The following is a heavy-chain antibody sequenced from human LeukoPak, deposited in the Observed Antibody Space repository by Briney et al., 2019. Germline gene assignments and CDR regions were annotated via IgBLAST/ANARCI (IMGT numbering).Heavy chain of an antibody. CDR3: AKDLTYTSQGGSDS. D-gene: IGHD3-16*01. CDR2: VNTDGIST. Sequence: GGSLRLSCAASGFTFSDYWMHWVRQAPGKGLVWVSRVNTDGISTNYADSVKGRFTISRDNAKNTLYLQMDSLRAEDTALYFCAKDLTYTSQGGSDSWGQGTLVIVSS. CDR1: GFTFSDYW. V-gene: IGHV3-74*01. J-gene: IGHJ4*02.